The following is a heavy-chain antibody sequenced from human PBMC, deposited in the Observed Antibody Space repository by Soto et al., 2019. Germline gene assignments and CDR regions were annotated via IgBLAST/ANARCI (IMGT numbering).Heavy chain of an antibody. J-gene: IGHJ6*03. CDR1: GFTFSGSA. CDR3: TRLRYYDILTGYSTDYYMDV. CDR2: IRSKPNSYAT. Sequence: EVQLVESGGGLVQPGGSLKLSCAAPGFTFSGSAMHWVRQASGKGLEWVGRIRSKPNSYATAYAASVKGRLTISRDDSKNTAYLQMNSLKTEDTAVYYCTRLRYYDILTGYSTDYYMDVWGKGTTVTVSS. V-gene: IGHV3-73*01. D-gene: IGHD3-9*01.